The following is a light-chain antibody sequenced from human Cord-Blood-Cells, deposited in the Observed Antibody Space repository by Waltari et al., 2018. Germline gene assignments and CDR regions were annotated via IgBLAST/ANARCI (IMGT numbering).Light chain of an antibody. CDR3: CSYAGSVV. V-gene: IGLV2-23*02. CDR2: EVS. CDR1: SSDVGSYNL. J-gene: IGLJ2*01. Sequence: QSALTQPASVSGSPAQSITISCTGTSSDVGSYNLVSWYQQHPGKAPKLMIYEVSTRPSGVSNRFSGSKSGNTASLTISGLQAEDEADYYCCSYAGSVVFGGGTKLTVL.